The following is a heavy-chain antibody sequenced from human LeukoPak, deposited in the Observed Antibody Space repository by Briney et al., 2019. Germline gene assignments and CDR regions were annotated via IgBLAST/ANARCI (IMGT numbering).Heavy chain of an antibody. V-gene: IGHV1-2*02. CDR3: ARGTTHLWFGEGGNALDI. D-gene: IGHD3-10*01. Sequence: ASVKVSCKASGYTFTGSYLHWVRQAPGQGLEWMGWINPNSGDTKDALKFQGRVTMTRDTSINTAYMELSRLTSDDTAVYYCARGTTHLWFGEGGNALDIWGQGTMVTVSS. J-gene: IGHJ3*02. CDR2: INPNSGDT. CDR1: GYTFTGSY.